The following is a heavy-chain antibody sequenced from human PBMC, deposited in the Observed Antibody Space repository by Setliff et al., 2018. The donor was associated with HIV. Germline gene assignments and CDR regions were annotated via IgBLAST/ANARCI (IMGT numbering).Heavy chain of an antibody. Sequence: PSETLSLTCTVSGGSISSHCWSWIRQSPGKALEWIGYIYASGSIIYNPSLKSRVTISVDGSTNQFSLKLGSVTAADAAVYYCARGAYCGGASCSLTRFDPWGQGTLVTVSS. CDR3: ARGAYCGGASCSLTRFDP. CDR1: GGSISSHC. V-gene: IGHV4-59*11. J-gene: IGHJ5*02. D-gene: IGHD2-15*01. CDR2: IYASGSI.